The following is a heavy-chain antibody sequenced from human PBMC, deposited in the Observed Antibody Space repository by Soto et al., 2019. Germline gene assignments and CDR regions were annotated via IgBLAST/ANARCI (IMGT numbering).Heavy chain of an antibody. D-gene: IGHD5-12*01. J-gene: IGHJ6*03. V-gene: IGHV4-59*08. Sequence: SETLSLTCTVSGGSISSYYWSWIRQPPGKGLEWIGYIYYSGSTNYNPSLKSRVTISVDTSKNQFSLKLSSVTAADTAVYYCARQWNYYYMDVWGKGTTVPVSS. CDR3: ARQWNYYYMDV. CDR2: IYYSGST. CDR1: GGSISSYY.